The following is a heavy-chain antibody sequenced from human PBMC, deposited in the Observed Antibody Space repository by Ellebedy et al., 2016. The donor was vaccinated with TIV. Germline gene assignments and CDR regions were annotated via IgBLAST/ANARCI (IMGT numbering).Heavy chain of an antibody. Sequence: GESLKISCTASGFNFSAYRMNWVRQAPGRGLEWVSSITSDLLDMPYRDSVKGRFTISRDNAKNSLSLQMDNLRVEDTAVYYCATDRGERGLLSFFDFWGQGTGVTVST. CDR3: ATDRGERGLLSFFDF. V-gene: IGHV3-21*01. D-gene: IGHD2/OR15-2a*01. J-gene: IGHJ4*01. CDR2: ITSDLLDM. CDR1: GFNFSAYR.